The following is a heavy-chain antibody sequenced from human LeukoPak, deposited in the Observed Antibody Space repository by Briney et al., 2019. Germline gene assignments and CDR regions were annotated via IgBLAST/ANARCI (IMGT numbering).Heavy chain of an antibody. Sequence: GGSLRLSCAASGFTFSSYAMSWVRQAPGKGLEWVSAISGSGGSTYYADSVKGRFTISRDHSKNTLYLQMNSLRAEDTAVYYYAEDQTPGSRLVRGVDFDYWGQGTLVTVSS. J-gene: IGHJ4*02. D-gene: IGHD3-10*01. V-gene: IGHV3-23*01. CDR2: ISGSGGST. CDR1: GFTFSSYA. CDR3: AEDQTPGSRLVRGVDFDY.